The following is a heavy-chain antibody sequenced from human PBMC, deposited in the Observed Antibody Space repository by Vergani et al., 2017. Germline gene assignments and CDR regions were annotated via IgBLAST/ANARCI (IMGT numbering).Heavy chain of an antibody. Sequence: QVQLVQSGSELRKPGASVKISCKASGYTLNNYAMNWVRQAPGQGLEWMGWINTNTGNPMYAQGFTGRFVFSLDTAVNTAYLQINSLRPEDTAVYFCASGDRWSRQVSAPGDYWGQGTLVTVSS. D-gene: IGHD3-10*01. CDR2: INTNTGNP. CDR1: GYTLNNYA. CDR3: ASGDRWSRQVSAPGDY. J-gene: IGHJ4*02. V-gene: IGHV7-4-1*02.